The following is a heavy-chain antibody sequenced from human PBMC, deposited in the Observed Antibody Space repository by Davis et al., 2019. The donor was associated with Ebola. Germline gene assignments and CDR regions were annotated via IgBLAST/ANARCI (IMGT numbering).Heavy chain of an antibody. Sequence: HSQTLSLTCAISGDSVSSGGWNWIRQSPSRGLEWLGRTYYNSKWYNDSAGSVKSRITIHPATSKNHFPLQLNSVTPDDTAVYYCARGWGRRGMDVWGQGTTVIV. CDR1: GDSVSSGG. J-gene: IGHJ6*02. CDR2: TYYNSKWYN. V-gene: IGHV6-1*01. D-gene: IGHD1-26*01. CDR3: ARGWGRRGMDV.